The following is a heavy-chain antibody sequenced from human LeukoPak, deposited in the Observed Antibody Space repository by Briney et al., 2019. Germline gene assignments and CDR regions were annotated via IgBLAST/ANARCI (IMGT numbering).Heavy chain of an antibody. D-gene: IGHD3-16*02. Sequence: GASVKVSCKVSGYILTELSMHWVRQAPGKGLEWVGGFDPEDGETIYAQKFQGRVTMTEDTSTDTAYMELSSLRSEDTAVYYCARGITFGGVIVNVFDIWGQGTMVTVSS. CDR2: FDPEDGET. V-gene: IGHV1-24*01. CDR3: ARGITFGGVIVNVFDI. J-gene: IGHJ3*02. CDR1: GYILTELS.